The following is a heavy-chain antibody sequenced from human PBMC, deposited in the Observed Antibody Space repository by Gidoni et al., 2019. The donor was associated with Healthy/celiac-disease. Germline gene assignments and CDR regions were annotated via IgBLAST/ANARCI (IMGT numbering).Heavy chain of an antibody. V-gene: IGHV4-39*01. CDR3: ATQHNDYGDYYYYYYGMDV. CDR2: IYYSGST. Sequence: QLQLQESGPGLVKPSETLSLTCTVSGGSISSSSYYWGWIRQPPGKGLEWIGSIYYSGSTYYNPSLKSRVTISVDTSKNQFSLKLSSVTAADTAVYYCATQHNDYGDYYYYYYGMDVWGQGTTVTVSS. CDR1: GGSISSSSYY. J-gene: IGHJ6*02. D-gene: IGHD4-17*01.